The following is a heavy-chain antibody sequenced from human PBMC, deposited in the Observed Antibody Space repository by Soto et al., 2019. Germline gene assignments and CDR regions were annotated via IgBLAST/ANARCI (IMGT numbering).Heavy chain of an antibody. CDR2: ISSSSSTI. Sequence: GGSLRLSCAASGFTFSSYSMNWVRQAPGKGLEWVSYISSSSSTIYYADSVKGRFTISRDNAKNSLYLQMNSLRAEDTAVYYCARDQAYYGSGSYYSFDYWGQGTLVTVSS. J-gene: IGHJ4*02. CDR1: GFTFSSYS. D-gene: IGHD3-10*01. V-gene: IGHV3-48*01. CDR3: ARDQAYYGSGSYYSFDY.